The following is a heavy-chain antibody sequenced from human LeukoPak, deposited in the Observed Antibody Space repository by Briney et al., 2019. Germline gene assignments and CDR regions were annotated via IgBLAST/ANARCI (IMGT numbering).Heavy chain of an antibody. CDR1: GYTFTSYG. CDR2: ISAYNGNT. D-gene: IGHD5-18*01. J-gene: IGHJ2*01. Sequence: GASVKVSCKASGYTFTSYGISWVRQAPGQGLEWMGWISAYNGNTNYAQKLQGRVTMTTDTSTSTAYIELSSLRSEDTAVYYCAYTAMVSDVPSKKTPGYFDLWGRGTLVTVSS. V-gene: IGHV1-18*01. CDR3: AYTAMVSDVPSKKTPGYFDL.